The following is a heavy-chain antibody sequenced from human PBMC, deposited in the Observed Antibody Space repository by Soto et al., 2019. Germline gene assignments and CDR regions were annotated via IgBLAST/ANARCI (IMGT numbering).Heavy chain of an antibody. Sequence: SETLSLTCTVSGGSVSSGSYYWSWIRQPPGKGLEWIGYIYYSGSTTYNPSLKSRVTISVDTSKNQFSLQLSSVTAADTAVYYCARGVVIAAAGDNWFDPWGQGTLVTVSS. CDR1: GGSVSSGSYY. CDR3: ARGVVIAAAGDNWFDP. J-gene: IGHJ5*02. V-gene: IGHV4-61*01. CDR2: IYYSGST. D-gene: IGHD6-13*01.